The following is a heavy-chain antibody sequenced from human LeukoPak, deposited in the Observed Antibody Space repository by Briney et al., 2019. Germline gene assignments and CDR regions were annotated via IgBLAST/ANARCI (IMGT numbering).Heavy chain of an antibody. CDR3: ARDQGSLTMIMAYFQH. Sequence: ASVKVSCKASGYTFTSYCMHWVRQAPGQGLEWMGIINPSGGSTTYAQKFQGRVTMTRDTSTSTVYMELSSLRSEDTAVYYCARDQGSLTMIMAYFQHWGQGTLVTVSS. CDR1: GYTFTSYC. V-gene: IGHV1-46*01. J-gene: IGHJ1*01. CDR2: INPSGGST. D-gene: IGHD3-22*01.